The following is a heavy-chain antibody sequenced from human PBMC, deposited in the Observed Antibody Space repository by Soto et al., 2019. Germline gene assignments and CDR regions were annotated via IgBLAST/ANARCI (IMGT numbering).Heavy chain of an antibody. J-gene: IGHJ5*02. CDR3: AREGQGLGTNWFDP. Sequence: QVQLVQSGAEVKKPGASVKVSCKASGYTFTGYYMHWVRQAPGQGLEWMGWINPNSGGTNYAQKLQGWVTMTRDTSSSTAYMELSRLRADDTAVYYCAREGQGLGTNWFDPWGQGTLVTVSS. V-gene: IGHV1-2*04. CDR2: INPNSGGT. D-gene: IGHD1-1*01. CDR1: GYTFTGYY.